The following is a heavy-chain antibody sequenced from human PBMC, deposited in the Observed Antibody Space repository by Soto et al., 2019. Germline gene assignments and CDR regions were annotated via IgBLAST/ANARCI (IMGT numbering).Heavy chain of an antibody. D-gene: IGHD3-3*01. J-gene: IGHJ4*02. CDR3: ESDFSRSRLPLGY. Sequence: QVQLVQSGAEVTKPGASVKVSCKASGYTFTSYGISWVRQAPGQGLEWMGWISAYNGNTNYEQTLQGRVTMTTDTSKRTAYMELRSLRSDDTDVYYCESDFSRSRLPLGYWGQGTLVTVSS. V-gene: IGHV1-18*01. CDR2: ISAYNGNT. CDR1: GYTFTSYG.